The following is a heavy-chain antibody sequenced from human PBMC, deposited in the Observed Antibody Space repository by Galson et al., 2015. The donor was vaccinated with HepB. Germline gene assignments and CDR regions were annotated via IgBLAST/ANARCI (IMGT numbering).Heavy chain of an antibody. CDR2: IYPGDSDT. CDR1: GYSFTSFW. Sequence: QSGAEVKKPGESLKISCKGSGYSFTSFWIAWVRQTPGKGLEWMGIIYPGDSDTRYSPSFQGQVTISVDKSINTAYLQWSSLEASDTAMYYCATGSQYCNGQSCRFDSWGQGSLVTVSS. D-gene: IGHD2-15*01. V-gene: IGHV5-51*01. J-gene: IGHJ4*02. CDR3: ATGSQYCNGQSCRFDS.